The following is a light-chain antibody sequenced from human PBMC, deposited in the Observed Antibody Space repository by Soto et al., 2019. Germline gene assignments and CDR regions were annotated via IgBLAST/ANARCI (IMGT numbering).Light chain of an antibody. Sequence: QPVLTQSPSASASLGASVKLTCTLSSGQSSYAIAWHQQQPEKGPRYLMKLNSDGSHSKGDGIPDRFSGSSSGAERYLIISCLQSEDEADYYCQTWGTGIHVFGTGTKLTVL. V-gene: IGLV4-69*01. CDR3: QTWGTGIHV. CDR2: LNSDGSH. J-gene: IGLJ1*01. CDR1: SGQSSYA.